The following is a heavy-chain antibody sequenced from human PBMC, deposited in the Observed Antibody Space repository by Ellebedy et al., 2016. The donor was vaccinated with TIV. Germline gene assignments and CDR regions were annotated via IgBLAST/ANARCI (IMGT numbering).Heavy chain of an antibody. Sequence: SETLSLTXTVSGGSVSRRSYYWSWIRQSPGKGLEWIGYIYSSGSTKYNPSLKSRLTISADTSKKHFSLKLNSVTAADTAVYYCTYGVNSDAFDIWGHGTMVTVPS. D-gene: IGHD4-23*01. CDR3: TYGVNSDAFDI. CDR1: GGSVSRRSYY. V-gene: IGHV4-61*03. CDR2: IYSSGST. J-gene: IGHJ3*02.